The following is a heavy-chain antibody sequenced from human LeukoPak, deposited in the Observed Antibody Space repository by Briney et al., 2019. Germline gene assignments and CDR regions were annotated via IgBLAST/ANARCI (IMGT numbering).Heavy chain of an antibody. D-gene: IGHD1-1*01. J-gene: IGHJ4*02. CDR1: GFTFSTYW. CDR3: ARDGTGILDY. CDR2: IKPDGSEK. Sequence: GGSLRLSCAASGFTFSTYWMGWVRQAPGKGLEWMAKIKPDGSEKDHVDSVKGRFTISRDNAKNSLYLQMNSLRAEDTAVYYCARDGTGILDYWGQGTLVTVSS. V-gene: IGHV3-7*03.